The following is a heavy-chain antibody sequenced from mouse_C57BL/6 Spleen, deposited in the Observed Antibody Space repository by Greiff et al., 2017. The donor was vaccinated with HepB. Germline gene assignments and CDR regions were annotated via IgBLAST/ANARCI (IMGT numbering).Heavy chain of an antibody. J-gene: IGHJ4*01. D-gene: IGHD1-1*01. Sequence: QVQLQQPGAELVMPGASVKLSCKASGYTFTSYWMHWVKQRPGQGLEWIGEIDPSDSYTNYNQKFKGKSTLTVDKSSSTAYMQLSSLTSEDSAVYYCARGPYYQGYWGQGTSVTVSS. CDR1: GYTFTSYW. CDR3: ARGPYYQGY. V-gene: IGHV1-69*01. CDR2: IDPSDSYT.